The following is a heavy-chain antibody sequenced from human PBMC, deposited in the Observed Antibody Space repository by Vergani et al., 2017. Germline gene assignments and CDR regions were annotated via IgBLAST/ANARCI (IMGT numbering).Heavy chain of an antibody. J-gene: IGHJ4*02. CDR2: INPNSGGT. V-gene: IGHV1-2*02. CDR3: ARDILNIVVVPAANILGLDY. D-gene: IGHD2-2*01. CDR1: GYTFTGYY. Sequence: QVQLVQSGAEVKKPGASVKVSCKASGYTFTGYYMHWVRQAPGQGLEWMGWINPNSGGTNYAQKFQGRVTMTRDTSISTAYMELSRLRSDYTAVYYCARDILNIVVVPAANILGLDYWGQGTLVTVSS.